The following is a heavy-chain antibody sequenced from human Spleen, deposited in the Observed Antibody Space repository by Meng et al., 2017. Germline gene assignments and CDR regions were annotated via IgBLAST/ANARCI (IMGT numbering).Heavy chain of an antibody. Sequence: SVKVSCKALGGIFSNYVIGWVRQDPGQGLEWMGGINAAFGTTNYAQKFQDRVTITSDESTSTVYMELTRLTSEDTAVYFCARKAGNCISTTCYSLDYWGQGTLVTVSS. CDR3: ARKAGNCISTTCYSLDY. CDR1: GGIFSNYV. CDR2: INAAFGTT. D-gene: IGHD2-2*01. V-gene: IGHV1-69*13. J-gene: IGHJ4*02.